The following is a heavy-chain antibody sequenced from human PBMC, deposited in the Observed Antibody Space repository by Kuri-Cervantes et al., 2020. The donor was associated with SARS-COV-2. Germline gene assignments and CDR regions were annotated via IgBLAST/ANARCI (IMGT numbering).Heavy chain of an antibody. CDR1: GFTFSSYA. J-gene: IGHJ6*02. CDR2: ISSNGGST. V-gene: IGHV3-64*01. CDR3: ARGKYYYGMDV. Sequence: GESLKISCAASGFTFSSYAMHWVRQAPGKGLEYVSAISSNGGSTYYANSVKGRFTISRDNSKNTLYLQMGSLRAEDMAVYYCARGKYYYGMDVWGQGTTVTVSS.